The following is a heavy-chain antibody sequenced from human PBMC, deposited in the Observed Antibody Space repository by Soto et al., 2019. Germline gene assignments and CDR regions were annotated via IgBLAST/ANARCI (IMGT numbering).Heavy chain of an antibody. J-gene: IGHJ5*02. CDR1: GGSISSYY. D-gene: IGHD5-18*01. CDR3: ARKSGYSYGRYNWFYP. Sequence: QLQLQESGPGLVKPSETLSLTCTVSGGSISSYYWSWIRQPPGKGLEWIGYIYYSGSTNYNPSLKSRVTISVATSKHQFALKLSSVTAADTAVYYCARKSGYSYGRYNWFYPWGQGTLVTVSS. V-gene: IGHV4-59*01. CDR2: IYYSGST.